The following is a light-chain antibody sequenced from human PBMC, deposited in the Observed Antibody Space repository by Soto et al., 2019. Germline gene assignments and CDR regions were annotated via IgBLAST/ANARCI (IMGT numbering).Light chain of an antibody. V-gene: IGKV3-11*01. CDR2: DAS. CDR3: QQRGNWPWT. Sequence: EIVLTQSPATLSLSPGERATLSCRASQSISSLLAWYQQKPGQAPRLLIYDASNRATGIPARFSGSGSGTDFPLTISSLEPEDFAVYYCQQRGNWPWTFGQGTKVEIK. J-gene: IGKJ1*01. CDR1: QSISSL.